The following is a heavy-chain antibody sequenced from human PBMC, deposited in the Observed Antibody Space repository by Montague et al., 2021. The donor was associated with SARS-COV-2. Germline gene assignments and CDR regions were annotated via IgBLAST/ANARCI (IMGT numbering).Heavy chain of an antibody. CDR1: GASISSHAW. Sequence: SETLSLTCDVSGASISSHAWWSWVRRPPGKGLVWLGEIHRDGTTNYNPXXQSRVSMSVDKSNNQLSLSLTSVTAADTAAYYCARVCPSAWRHLDCWGQGILVTVSS. D-gene: IGHD6-19*01. CDR3: ARVCPSAWRHLDC. J-gene: IGHJ4*02. CDR2: IHRDGTT. V-gene: IGHV4-4*02.